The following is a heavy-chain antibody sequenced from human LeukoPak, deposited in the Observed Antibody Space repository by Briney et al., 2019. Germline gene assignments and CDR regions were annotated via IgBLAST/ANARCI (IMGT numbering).Heavy chain of an antibody. V-gene: IGHV3-11*01. CDR2: ITSSGGTI. CDR3: ARDVALVSGSGSYYDL. D-gene: IGHD3-10*01. Sequence: GGTLRLSCAASGFTFSDYYMSWIRQPPGKGLEWVSYITSSGGTIYYADSVKGRFTISSDNAKNSLTRQMNNLRVEDTALYYGARDVALVSGSGSYYDLWGQGTLVTVSS. J-gene: IGHJ4*02. CDR1: GFTFSDYY.